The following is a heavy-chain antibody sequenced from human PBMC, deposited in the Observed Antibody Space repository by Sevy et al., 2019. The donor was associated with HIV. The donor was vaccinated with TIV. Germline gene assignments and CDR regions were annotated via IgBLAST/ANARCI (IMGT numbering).Heavy chain of an antibody. CDR2: FIPLFDTT. CDR3: ATSYYDSSGYSPLFYYGMDV. V-gene: IGHV1-69*13. CDR1: GGTFINFA. J-gene: IGHJ6*02. Sequence: ASVKVSCKTSGGTFINFAITWVRQAPGQGLEWMGGFIPLFDTTNYSQKFQGRVTLTADGSTATAYMELSSLRSEDTAVYYGATSYYDSSGYSPLFYYGMDVWGQGTTVTVSS. D-gene: IGHD3-22*01.